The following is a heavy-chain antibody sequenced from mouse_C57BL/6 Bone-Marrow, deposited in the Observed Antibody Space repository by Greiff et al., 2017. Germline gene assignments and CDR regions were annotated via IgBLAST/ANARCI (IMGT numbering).Heavy chain of an antibody. V-gene: IGHV1-64*01. D-gene: IGHD2-4*01. Sequence: QVHVKQPGAELVKPGASVKLSCKASGYTFTNYWMHWVKQRPGQGLEWIGMMHPNGGSPDYNEKFKSEATLSIDKSSRTAYMELSSLTSEDSAVYYCARSYDYVDYTVDYWGQGTSVTVSS. J-gene: IGHJ4*01. CDR3: ARSYDYVDYTVDY. CDR2: MHPNGGSP. CDR1: GYTFTNYW.